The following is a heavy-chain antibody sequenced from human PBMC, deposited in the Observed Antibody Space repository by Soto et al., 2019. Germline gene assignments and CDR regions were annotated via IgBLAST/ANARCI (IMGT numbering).Heavy chain of an antibody. CDR3: ARGMGGSGSYAHYYGMDV. V-gene: IGHV1-69*13. J-gene: IGHJ6*02. D-gene: IGHD3-10*01. Sequence: SVKVSCKASGGTFSSYAISWVRQAPGQGLEWMGGLIPIFGTANYAQKFQGRVTITADESTSTAYMELSSLRSEDTAVYYCARGMGGSGSYAHYYGMDVWGQGTTVTVSS. CDR1: GGTFSSYA. CDR2: LIPIFGTA.